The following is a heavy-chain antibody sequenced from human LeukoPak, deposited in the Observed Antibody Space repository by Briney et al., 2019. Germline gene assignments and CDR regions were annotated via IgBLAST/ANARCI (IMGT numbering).Heavy chain of an antibody. V-gene: IGHV3-23*01. CDR2: ISGSGSNT. Sequence: GGSLRHSCAASGFTFNNYAMSWVRQAPGKGLEWVSTISGSGSNTYYADSVKGRFTISRDNSKNTLYLQMNSLKAEDTAVYYCAKSVRGYTYYFDCWGQGTLVTVSS. D-gene: IGHD5-12*01. CDR1: GFTFNNYA. CDR3: AKSVRGYTYYFDC. J-gene: IGHJ4*02.